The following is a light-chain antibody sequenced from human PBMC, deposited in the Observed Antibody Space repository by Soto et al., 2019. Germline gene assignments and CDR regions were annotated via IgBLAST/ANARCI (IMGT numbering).Light chain of an antibody. CDR3: MQPLQSWT. CDR2: LAS. J-gene: IGKJ1*01. CDR1: QSLLHINGYNY. Sequence: DIVGTQSPLSLPVTPGEPTSISCRSSQSLLHINGYNYLDWYLQKPGQSPQILIYLASNPASGVPNRFSGSGSGTDFTLKISRVEAEDVGDYYCMQPLQSWTFGQGTKVDIK. V-gene: IGKV2-28*01.